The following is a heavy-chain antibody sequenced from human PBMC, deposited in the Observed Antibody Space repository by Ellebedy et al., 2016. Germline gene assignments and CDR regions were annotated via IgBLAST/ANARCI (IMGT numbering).Heavy chain of an antibody. Sequence: KVSXXGSGYSFTSYWIGWVRQLPGKGLEWMGIIYPGDSDTRYSPSFQGQVTISADKSISTAYLQWSSLKASDTAMYYCARHVGPRWLQPIDYWGQGTLVTVSS. V-gene: IGHV5-51*01. CDR2: IYPGDSDT. CDR3: ARHVGPRWLQPIDY. CDR1: GYSFTSYW. D-gene: IGHD5-24*01. J-gene: IGHJ4*02.